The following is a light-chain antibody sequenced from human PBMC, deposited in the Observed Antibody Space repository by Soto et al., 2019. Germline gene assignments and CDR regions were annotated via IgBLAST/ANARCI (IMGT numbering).Light chain of an antibody. J-gene: IGKJ1*01. V-gene: IGKV1-8*01. Sequence: AIRMTQSPSSLSASTGDRVTITCRASQGISSYLAWYQQKPGKAPKLLIYAASTLQSGVPSRFSGSGSGTGFTLTISCLQSEDFATYYCQQYYSYPLTFGQGTKVEIK. CDR1: QGISSY. CDR3: QQYYSYPLT. CDR2: AAS.